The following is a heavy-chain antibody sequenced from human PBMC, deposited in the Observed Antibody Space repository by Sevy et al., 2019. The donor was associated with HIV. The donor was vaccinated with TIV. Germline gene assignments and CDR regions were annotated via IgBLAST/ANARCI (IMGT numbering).Heavy chain of an antibody. Sequence: GGSLRLSCAASGFTFSAYNMIWVRRAPGKGLEWVSSISSSSDYKYYADSMKGRFTISRDNAKNSLSLKMDSLRAEDTGGYYCARSIGEGPLRFLECLLPGDYWGQGTLVTVSS. CDR1: GFTFSAYN. CDR3: ARSIGEGPLRFLECLLPGDY. D-gene: IGHD3-3*01. J-gene: IGHJ4*02. V-gene: IGHV3-21*01. CDR2: ISSSSDYK.